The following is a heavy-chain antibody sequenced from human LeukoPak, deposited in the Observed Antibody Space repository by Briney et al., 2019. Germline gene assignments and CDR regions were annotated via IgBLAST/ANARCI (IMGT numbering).Heavy chain of an antibody. CDR2: IRYDGSNK. CDR1: GFTFSSYG. J-gene: IGHJ4*02. CDR3: AKSPCDVVVVAATPDCRYFDY. Sequence: PGGSLRLSCAASGFTFSSYGMHWVRQAPGKGLEWVAFIRYDGSNKYYADSVKGRFTISRDNSKNTLYLQMNSLRAEDTAVYYCAKSPCDVVVVAATPDCRYFDYWGQGTLVTVSS. D-gene: IGHD2-15*01. V-gene: IGHV3-30*02.